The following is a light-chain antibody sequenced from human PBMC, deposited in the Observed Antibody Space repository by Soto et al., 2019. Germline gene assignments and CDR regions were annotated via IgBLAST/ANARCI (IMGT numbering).Light chain of an antibody. Sequence: DIQMTRSPSSLSASAGDRVTITCRASQAIRNDLAWYQQKPGRAPKRLIYGSSSLQSGVPSRFSGSGSGTEFTLTISSLQPEDFGTYYCLQHNLFPRTFGQGTKVEIK. CDR3: LQHNLFPRT. J-gene: IGKJ1*01. CDR2: GSS. V-gene: IGKV1-17*01. CDR1: QAIRND.